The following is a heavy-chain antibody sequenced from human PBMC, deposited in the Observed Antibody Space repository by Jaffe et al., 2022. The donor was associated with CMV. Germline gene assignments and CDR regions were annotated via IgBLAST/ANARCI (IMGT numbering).Heavy chain of an antibody. CDR1: GFTFGDYA. D-gene: IGHD1-26*01. CDR3: TTLGWELPNDYYYYMDV. CDR2: IRSKAYGGTT. Sequence: EVQLVESGGGLVQPGRSLRLSCTASGFTFGDYAMSWVRQAPGKGLEWVGFIRSKAYGGTTEYAASVKGRFTISRDDSKSIAYLQMNSLKTEDTAVYYCTTLGWELPNDYYYYMDVWGKGTTVTVSS. J-gene: IGHJ6*03. V-gene: IGHV3-49*04.